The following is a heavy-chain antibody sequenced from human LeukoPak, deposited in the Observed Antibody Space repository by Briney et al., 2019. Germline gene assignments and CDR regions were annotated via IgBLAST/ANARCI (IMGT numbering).Heavy chain of an antibody. CDR3: AKDGEPRWGPGYYFDY. Sequence: GGSLRLSCAASAFTFSSYAMNWVRQAPGKGLEWVSGLSGSGGSTYYADSVKGRFTIPRDNSKNTLYLQLNSLRAEDTAIYYCAKDGEPRWGPGYYFDYWGQRALVTVSS. J-gene: IGHJ4*02. V-gene: IGHV3-23*01. CDR2: LSGSGGST. D-gene: IGHD1-26*01. CDR1: AFTFSSYA.